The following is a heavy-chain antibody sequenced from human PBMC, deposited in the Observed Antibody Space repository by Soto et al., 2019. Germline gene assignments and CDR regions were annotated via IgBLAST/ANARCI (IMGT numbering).Heavy chain of an antibody. D-gene: IGHD3-22*01. CDR2: ISWNSGSI. CDR3: AASPYYYDSSGYYYGY. J-gene: IGHJ4*02. V-gene: IGHV3-9*01. CDR1: GFTFDDYA. Sequence: GGSLRLSCAASGFTFDDYAMHWVRQAPGKGLEWVSGISWNSGSIGYADSVKGRFTISRDNAKDSLYLQMNSLRAEDTALYYCAASPYYYDSSGYYYGYWGQGTLVTVSS.